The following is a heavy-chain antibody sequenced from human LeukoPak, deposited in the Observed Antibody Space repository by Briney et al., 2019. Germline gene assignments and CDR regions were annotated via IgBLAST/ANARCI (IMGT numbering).Heavy chain of an antibody. CDR1: GGSIRRGRYS. V-gene: IGHV4-30-2*01. CDR2: IYHSGCT. CDR3: ARGGGSPEENWFDP. J-gene: IGHJ5*02. Sequence: SETLSLTCGVSGGSIRRGRYSGRWIRQPPAKGLEWIGYIYHSGCTYYNPSLKSRVTISVDRSKNQFSLKLSSVTAADTAVYYCARGGGSPEENWFDPWGQGTLVTVSS.